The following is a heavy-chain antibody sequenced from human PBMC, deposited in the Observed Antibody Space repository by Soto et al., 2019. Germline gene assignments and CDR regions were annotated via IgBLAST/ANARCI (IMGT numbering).Heavy chain of an antibody. J-gene: IGHJ4*02. V-gene: IGHV2-5*02. CDR2: IFWDDDK. CDR1: GFSLTTSGVG. Sequence: QVTLKESGPTLVKPTQILTLTCTFSGFSLTTSGVGVGWIRQPPGKALEWLALIFWDDDKRYNPSLRSRLTITKDSSKNQVVLTTTNMDPVDTATYYCSHSVLRFFDYWGQGSLVTVSS. D-gene: IGHD3-10*01. CDR3: SHSVLRFFDY.